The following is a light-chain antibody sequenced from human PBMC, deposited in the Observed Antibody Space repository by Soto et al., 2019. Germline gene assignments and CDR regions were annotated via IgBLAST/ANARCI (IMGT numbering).Light chain of an antibody. CDR2: GAS. J-gene: IGKJ4*01. V-gene: IGKV3-20*01. Sequence: EIVLTQSPGTLSLSPGERATLSCRASQSVSSSYLAWYQQKHGQAPRLLIYGASSRATGIPDRFSGSGSGTDFTLTISRLESEDFAVYYCQQYGSSPRTFGGGTKVEIK. CDR1: QSVSSSY. CDR3: QQYGSSPRT.